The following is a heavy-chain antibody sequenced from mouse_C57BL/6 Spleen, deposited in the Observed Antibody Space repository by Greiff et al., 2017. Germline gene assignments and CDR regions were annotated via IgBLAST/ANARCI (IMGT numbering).Heavy chain of an antibody. CDR1: GYAFSSSW. CDR3: ARSILITTVVATGAMDY. V-gene: IGHV1-82*01. D-gene: IGHD1-1*01. CDR2: IYPGDGDT. J-gene: IGHJ4*01. Sequence: VKLQQSGPELVKPGASVKISCKASGYAFSSSWMNWVKQRPGKGLEWIGRIYPGDGDTNYNGKFKGKATLTADKSSSTAYMQLSSLTSADSAVYFCARSILITTVVATGAMDYWGQGTSVTVSS.